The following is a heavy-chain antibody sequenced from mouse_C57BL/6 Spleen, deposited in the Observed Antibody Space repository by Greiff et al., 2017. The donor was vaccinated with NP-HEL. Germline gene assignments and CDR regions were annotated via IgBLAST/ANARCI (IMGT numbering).Heavy chain of an antibody. D-gene: IGHD5-5*01. Sequence: QVQLKQPGAELVKPGASVKLSCKASGYTFTSYWMHWVKQRPGRGLEWIGRIDPYSGGTKYNDSVKSRVTLTVDKPSSTAYMQLSSLTSEDSAVNYYAGGNYLGKTWFAYWGQGTLVTVSA. V-gene: IGHV1-72*01. CDR3: AGGNYLGKTWFAY. CDR1: GYTFTSYW. J-gene: IGHJ3*01. CDR2: IDPYSGGT.